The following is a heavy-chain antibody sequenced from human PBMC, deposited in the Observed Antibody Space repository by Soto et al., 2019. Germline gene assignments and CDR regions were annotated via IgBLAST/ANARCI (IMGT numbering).Heavy chain of an antibody. D-gene: IGHD2-8*01. CDR2: MYNSGST. CDR3: ARDIMGTNYYYYGMDV. Sequence: PSETLSLTCTVSGGSISSYYWTWIRQPPGKGLEWIGFMYNSGSTHYNPSLKSRVTISLDTSKNQFSLNLRSVTAADTAVYYCARDIMGTNYYYYGMDVWGQGTTVTVSS. V-gene: IGHV4-4*08. CDR1: GGSISSYY. J-gene: IGHJ6*02.